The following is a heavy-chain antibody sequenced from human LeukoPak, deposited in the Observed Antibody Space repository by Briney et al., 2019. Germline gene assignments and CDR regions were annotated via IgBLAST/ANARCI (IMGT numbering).Heavy chain of an antibody. CDR1: GFNFKYVW. D-gene: IGHD1-26*01. Sequence: GGSLRLSCAASGFNFKYVWMNWVRQVPGKGLEWVGRIRTKIEGETRDYPAPVKGRFIISRDDSKTTLYLQMNGLRTEDSAVYYCTTERNWELLRPYGLDIWGQGTTVIVSS. CDR2: IRTKIEGETR. J-gene: IGHJ6*02. CDR3: TTERNWELLRPYGLDI. V-gene: IGHV3-15*01.